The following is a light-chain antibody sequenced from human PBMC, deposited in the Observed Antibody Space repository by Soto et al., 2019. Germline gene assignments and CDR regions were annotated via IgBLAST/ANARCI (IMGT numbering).Light chain of an antibody. CDR1: QSVKSGF. V-gene: IGKV3-20*01. CDR2: AAS. J-gene: IGKJ2*01. Sequence: EIVLTQSPGTLSLSPGERATLSCRASQSVKSGFLAWYQQKAGQAPRLLIYAASSRAAGIPDRFSGSGSGIDFTLTINRLEPEDFAVYYCHHYRPSQYTFGQGTKLEI. CDR3: HHYRPSQYT.